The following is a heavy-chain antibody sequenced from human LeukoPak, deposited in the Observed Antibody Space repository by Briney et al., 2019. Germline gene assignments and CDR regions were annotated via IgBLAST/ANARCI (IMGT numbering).Heavy chain of an antibody. Sequence: PGGFLRLSCAASGFTFSNYAMSWVRQAPGKGLEWVSVISGRGGTTYYADSVKGRFTISRDNSKNTLYLQMNSLRAEDTAVYYCARDGSGSYYPGFDYWGQGTLVTVSS. CDR1: GFTFSNYA. V-gene: IGHV3-23*01. CDR3: ARDGSGSYYPGFDY. J-gene: IGHJ4*02. D-gene: IGHD3-10*01. CDR2: ISGRGGTT.